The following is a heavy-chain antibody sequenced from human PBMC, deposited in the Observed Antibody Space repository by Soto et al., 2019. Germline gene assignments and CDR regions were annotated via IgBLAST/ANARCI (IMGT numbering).Heavy chain of an antibody. V-gene: IGHV3-30*03. CDR2: RSSDSTKT. CDR3: ARTRSAWSDFHYYALDV. CDR1: GFTFNSYG. Sequence: QVQLVESGGGGVQPGRSLRLSCAAAGFTFNSYGMHWVRQGPGHGLEWVALRSSDSTKTYYADSVKGRFSISRDNSNSDLYVQMNSSTGEDTAVYYCARTRSAWSDFHYYALDVWGQGTTVTVSS. D-gene: IGHD1-26*01. J-gene: IGHJ6*02.